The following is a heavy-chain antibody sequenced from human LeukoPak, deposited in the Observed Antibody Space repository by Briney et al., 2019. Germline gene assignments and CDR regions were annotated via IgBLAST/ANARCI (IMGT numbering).Heavy chain of an antibody. Sequence: SETLSLTCTVSGGSISNCYWRWIRQPAGKGLEWIGLIYTSGSTNYNPSLTSRGTISLDKSKNQYSLKLSTVTAEDPAVYYCARPRSTSGRDGDFDYWGQGTLVTVSS. CDR1: GGSISNCY. V-gene: IGHV4-4*07. CDR3: ARPRSTSGRDGDFDY. D-gene: IGHD6-19*01. J-gene: IGHJ4*02. CDR2: IYTSGST.